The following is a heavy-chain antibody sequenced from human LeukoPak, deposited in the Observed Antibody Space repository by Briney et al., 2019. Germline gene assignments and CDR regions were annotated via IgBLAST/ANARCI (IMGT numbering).Heavy chain of an antibody. J-gene: IGHJ4*02. CDR3: AKDLTAVVTPAFDY. V-gene: IGHV3-23*01. Sequence: GGSLRLSCAASGFTFSSHAMSWVRQAPGKGLEWVSAVSGNGGSTYYADSVKGRFTISRDNSKNTLYLQMNSLRAEDTAVYHCAKDLTAVVTPAFDYWGQGTLVTVSS. CDR2: VSGNGGST. D-gene: IGHD4-23*01. CDR1: GFTFSSHA.